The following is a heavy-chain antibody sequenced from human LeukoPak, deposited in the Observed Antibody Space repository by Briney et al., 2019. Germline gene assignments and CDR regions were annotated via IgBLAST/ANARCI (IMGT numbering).Heavy chain of an antibody. V-gene: IGHV3-74*01. D-gene: IGHD2-21*01. CDR2: INSDGSST. J-gene: IGHJ3*02. CDR3: AARWGCNGFDI. CDR1: GFTFSSYW. Sequence: RPGGSLRLSCAASGFTFSSYWMHWVRQAPGKGLVWVSRINSDGSSTSYADSVKGRFTISRDNAKNTLYLQMNSLRAEDTAVYYCAARWGCNGFDIWGQGTMVAVSS.